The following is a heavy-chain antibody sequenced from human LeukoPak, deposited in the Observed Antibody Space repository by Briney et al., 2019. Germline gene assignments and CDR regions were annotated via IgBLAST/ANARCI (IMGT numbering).Heavy chain of an antibody. V-gene: IGHV4-59*01. CDR1: GGSINSYY. D-gene: IGHD4-23*01. CDR3: ARERTVDPYMDV. Sequence: SETLSLTCTVSGGSINSYYWSWIRQPPGKGLECIGYIHYTGSTNYNPSLKGRVTISVDTSKNQFSLKVSSVTAADTAVYYCARERTVDPYMDVWGKGTTVAVSS. J-gene: IGHJ6*03. CDR2: IHYTGST.